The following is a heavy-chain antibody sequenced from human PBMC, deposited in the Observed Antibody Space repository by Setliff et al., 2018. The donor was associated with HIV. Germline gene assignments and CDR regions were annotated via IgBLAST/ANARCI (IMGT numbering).Heavy chain of an antibody. V-gene: IGHV1-2*02. CDR3: ARSDRVDGTGNAY. CDR2: INPNSGGT. J-gene: IGHJ4*02. Sequence: ASVKVSCKASGYTFTGYYMHWVRQAPGQGLEWMGWINPNSGGTNYAQKFQGRVTMTRDTSISTAYMELSRLRSDDTAVYYCARSDRVDGTGNAYWGQGTLVTVSS. CDR1: GYTFTGYY. D-gene: IGHD6-19*01.